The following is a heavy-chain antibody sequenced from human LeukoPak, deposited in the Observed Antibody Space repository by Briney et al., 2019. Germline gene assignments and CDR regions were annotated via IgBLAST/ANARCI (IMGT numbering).Heavy chain of an antibody. J-gene: IGHJ1*01. Sequence: GGSLRLSCAASGFTFSSYAMSWVRQAPGKGLEWVSAISGSGGSTYYADSVKGRFTISRDNSKNTLYLQMNSLRAEDTAVYYCAKAPSSGYYYGDFQHWARAPWSPSPQ. V-gene: IGHV3-23*01. CDR1: GFTFSSYA. CDR3: AKAPSSGYYYGDFQH. D-gene: IGHD3-22*01. CDR2: ISGSGGST.